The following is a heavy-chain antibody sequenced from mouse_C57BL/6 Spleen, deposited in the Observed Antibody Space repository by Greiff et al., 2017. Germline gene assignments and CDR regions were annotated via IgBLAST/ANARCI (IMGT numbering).Heavy chain of an antibody. CDR3: ARPDYYGKGYFDY. CDR1: GFTFSDYG. CDR2: ISSGSSTI. Sequence: EVQVVESGGGLVKPGGSLKLSCAASGFTFSDYGMHWVRQAPEKGLEWVAYISSGSSTIYYADTVKGRFTISRDNAKNTLFLQMTSLRSEDTAMYYCARPDYYGKGYFDYWGQGTTLTVSS. J-gene: IGHJ2*01. V-gene: IGHV5-17*01. D-gene: IGHD1-1*01.